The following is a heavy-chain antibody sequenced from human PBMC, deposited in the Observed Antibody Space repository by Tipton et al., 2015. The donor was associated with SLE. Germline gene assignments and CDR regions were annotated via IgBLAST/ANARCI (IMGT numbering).Heavy chain of an antibody. Sequence: SLRLSCAASGFTFSSYWMSWVRQAPGKGLEWVANIKQDGSEKYYVDSVKGRFTISRDNAKNSLYLQMNSLRAEDTAVYFCARTLIVGAFDFWGQGTLVTVSS. D-gene: IGHD1-26*01. J-gene: IGHJ4*02. CDR1: GFTFSSYW. V-gene: IGHV3-7*03. CDR3: ARTLIVGAFDF. CDR2: IKQDGSEK.